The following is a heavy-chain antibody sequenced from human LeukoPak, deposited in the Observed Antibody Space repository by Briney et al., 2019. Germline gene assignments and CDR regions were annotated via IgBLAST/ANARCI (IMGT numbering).Heavy chain of an antibody. CDR1: GGSFSGYY. V-gene: IGHV4-34*01. CDR3: ARGSIEIGADSAELSRDYLDY. D-gene: IGHD3-16*02. CDR2: INHSGST. Sequence: SETLSLTCAVYGGSFSGYYWSWIRQPPGKGLEWIGEINHSGSTNYNPSLKSRVTISVDTSKNQFSLKLSSVTAADTAVYYCARGSIEIGADSAELSRDYLDYWGQGTLVTVSS. J-gene: IGHJ4*02.